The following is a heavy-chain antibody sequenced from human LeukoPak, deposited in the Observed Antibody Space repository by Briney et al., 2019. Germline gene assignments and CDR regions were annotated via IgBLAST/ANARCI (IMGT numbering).Heavy chain of an antibody. CDR3: ARDQGGQLGSDY. V-gene: IGHV1-2*02. CDR1: GYTFTGYY. Sequence: ASVKVSCKASGYTFTGYYMHWVRQAPGQGLEWMGWINPNSGGTNYAQKFQGRVTMTRDTSISTAYMELSSLRSEDTAVYYCARDQGGQLGSDYWGQGTLVTVSS. J-gene: IGHJ4*02. CDR2: INPNSGGT. D-gene: IGHD6-6*01.